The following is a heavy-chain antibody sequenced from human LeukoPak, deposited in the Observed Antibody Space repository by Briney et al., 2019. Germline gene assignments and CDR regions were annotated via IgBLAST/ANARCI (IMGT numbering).Heavy chain of an antibody. CDR3: ARTYYDILAGYSPHDY. Sequence: ASVKVSCKASGYTFTGYGISWVRQAPGQGLEWMGWISAYNGNTNYAQKLQGRVTMTTDTSTSTAYMELRSLRSDDTAVYYCARTYYDILAGYSPHDYWGQGTLVTVSS. V-gene: IGHV1-18*01. CDR1: GYTFTGYG. CDR2: ISAYNGNT. D-gene: IGHD3-9*01. J-gene: IGHJ4*02.